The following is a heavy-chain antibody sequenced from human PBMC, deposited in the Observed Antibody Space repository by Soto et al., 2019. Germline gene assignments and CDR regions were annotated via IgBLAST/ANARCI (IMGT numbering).Heavy chain of an antibody. Sequence: SLRLSCAASGFTFSKAWMSWVRQAPGKGPEWVAVIWYDGSNKYYADSVKGRFTISRDNSKNTLYLQMNSLRAEDTAVYSCVRDDCTAAASPYYYYGMDVWGQGTTVTLSS. V-gene: IGHV3-33*07. J-gene: IGHJ6*02. CDR2: IWYDGSNK. CDR1: GFTFSKAW. D-gene: IGHD6-13*01. CDR3: VRDDCTAAASPYYYYGMDV.